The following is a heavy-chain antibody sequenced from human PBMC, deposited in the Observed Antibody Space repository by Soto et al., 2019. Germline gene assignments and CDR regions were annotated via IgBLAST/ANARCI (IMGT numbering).Heavy chain of an antibody. CDR2: IKSKTDGGTT. D-gene: IGHD3-3*01. J-gene: IGHJ6*02. CDR3: TTAPYYYFWTYLGGLRGMDV. Sequence: EVQLVESGGGLVKPGGSLRLSCAASGFTFSNAWMSWVRQAPGKGLEWVGRIKSKTDGGTTDYAAPVKGRFTISRDDSKNTLYLQMNSLKTEDTAVYYCTTAPYYYFWTYLGGLRGMDVWGQGTTVTVSS. CDR1: GFTFSNAW. V-gene: IGHV3-15*01.